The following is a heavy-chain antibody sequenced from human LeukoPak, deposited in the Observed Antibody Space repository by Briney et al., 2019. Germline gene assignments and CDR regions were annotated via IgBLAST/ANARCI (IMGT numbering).Heavy chain of an antibody. CDR3: ARAGQTTLRYFDWTKGTFDP. CDR2: IYYSGST. V-gene: IGHV4-59*01. J-gene: IGHJ5*02. D-gene: IGHD3-9*01. Sequence: PSETLSLTCTVSGGPISSYYWSWIRQPPGKGLEWIGYIYYSGSTNYNPSLKSRVTISVDTSKNQFSLKLSSVTAAATAVYYCARAGQTTLRYFDWTKGTFDPWGQGTLVTVSS. CDR1: GGPISSYY.